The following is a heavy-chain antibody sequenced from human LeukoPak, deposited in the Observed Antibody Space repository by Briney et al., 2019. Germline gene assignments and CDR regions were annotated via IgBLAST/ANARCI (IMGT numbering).Heavy chain of an antibody. V-gene: IGHV3-23*01. Sequence: GGSLRLSCAASGFTFSSYAMSWVRQAPGKGLEWVSAIGGSDGSTYYADSVKGRFTVSRDNSKNTLYLQMNSLRAEDTAVYYCAKDRGIAVAGSFDYWGQGTLDTVSS. CDR3: AKDRGIAVAGSFDY. CDR1: GFTFSSYA. CDR2: IGGSDGST. D-gene: IGHD6-19*01. J-gene: IGHJ4*02.